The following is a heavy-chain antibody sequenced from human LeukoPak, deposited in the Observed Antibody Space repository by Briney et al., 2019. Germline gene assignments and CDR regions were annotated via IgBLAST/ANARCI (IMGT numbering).Heavy chain of an antibody. Sequence: PSETLSLTCAVYGGSFSDSYWSWIRQPPGGGLEWIGEINNDGTTNYNPSLKSRVTILVDTSKKQFSLSLSSVGAADTAVYYCARGSNSVAYWGQGSLVNVSS. D-gene: IGHD6-19*01. J-gene: IGHJ4*02. CDR3: ARGSNSVAY. V-gene: IGHV4-34*01. CDR1: GGSFSDSY. CDR2: INNDGTT.